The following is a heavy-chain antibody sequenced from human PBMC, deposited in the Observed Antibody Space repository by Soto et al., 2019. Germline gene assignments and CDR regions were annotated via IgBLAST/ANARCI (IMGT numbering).Heavy chain of an antibody. J-gene: IGHJ3*02. V-gene: IGHV4-34*01. D-gene: IGHD1-26*01. CDR2: INHSGST. CDR1: GGSFSGYY. CDR3: VGLGHPEGAFDI. Sequence: PSETLSLTCAVYGGSFSGYYWSWIRQPPGKGLEWIGEINHSGSTNYNPSLKSRVTISVDTSKNQFSLKLSSVTAADTAVYYCVGLGHPEGAFDIWGQGTMVTVSS.